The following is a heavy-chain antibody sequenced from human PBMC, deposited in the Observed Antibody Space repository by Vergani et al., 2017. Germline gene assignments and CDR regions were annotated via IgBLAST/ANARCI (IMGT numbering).Heavy chain of an antibody. CDR2: IYYSGST. CDR3: SAGRYYFDY. V-gene: IGHV4-59*01. J-gene: IGHJ4*02. Sequence: QVQLQESGPGLVKPSETLSLTCTVSGGSISSYYWSWIRQPPGKGLEWIGYIYYSGSTNHNPSLKSRVTISVDTSKNQFSLKLSSVTAADTAVYYCSAGRYYFDYWGQGTLVTVSS. D-gene: IGHD3-10*01. CDR1: GGSISSYY.